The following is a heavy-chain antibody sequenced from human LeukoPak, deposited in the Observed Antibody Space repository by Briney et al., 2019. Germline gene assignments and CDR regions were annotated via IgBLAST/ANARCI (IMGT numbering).Heavy chain of an antibody. D-gene: IGHD3-10*01. CDR3: ARDPNPNYYGSGSYYPSVFDY. Sequence: ASVKVSCRASGYSFTSYGISWARQAPGRGLEWMGWISTDNGNTNYVQKLQGRVTMTTDTSTSTAYMELRSLRSDDTAVYYCARDPNPNYYGSGSYYPSVFDYWGQGTLVTVSS. V-gene: IGHV1-18*01. J-gene: IGHJ4*02. CDR1: GYSFTSYG. CDR2: ISTDNGNT.